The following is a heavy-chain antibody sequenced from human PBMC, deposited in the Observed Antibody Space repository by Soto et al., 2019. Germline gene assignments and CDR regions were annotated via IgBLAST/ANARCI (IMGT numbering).Heavy chain of an antibody. CDR2: ISGSGGST. V-gene: IGHV3-23*01. J-gene: IGHJ4*02. CDR1: GFTFSSYA. Sequence: EVQLLESGGGLVQPGGSLRLSCAASGFTFSSYAMTWVRQAPGKGLEWVSAISGSGGSTYYADSVKGQFTISRDNSKNTLYLQMNSLRAEDTAVYYRAKGLYSGSYFDYWGQGTLVTVSS. D-gene: IGHD1-26*01. CDR3: AKGLYSGSYFDY.